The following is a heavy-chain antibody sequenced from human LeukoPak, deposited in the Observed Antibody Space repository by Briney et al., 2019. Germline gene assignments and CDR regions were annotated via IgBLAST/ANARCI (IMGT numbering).Heavy chain of an antibody. CDR1: GFTFSSYS. V-gene: IGHV3-21*01. Sequence: GGSLSLSCAASGFTFSSYSMNWVRQAPGKGLEWVSSISSSSSYICYADSVKGRFTISRDNAKNSLYLQMNSLRAEDTAVYYCARSLRFLEWTPVQDVWGKGTTVTVSS. J-gene: IGHJ6*04. CDR3: ARSLRFLEWTPVQDV. D-gene: IGHD3-3*01. CDR2: ISSSSSYI.